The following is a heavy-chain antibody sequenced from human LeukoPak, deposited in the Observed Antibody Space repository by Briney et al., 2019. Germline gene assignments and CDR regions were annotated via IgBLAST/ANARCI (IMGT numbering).Heavy chain of an antibody. D-gene: IGHD4-17*01. V-gene: IGHV3-30*18. CDR2: ISYDGSNK. CDR1: GFTFSSYG. CDR3: AKDLGYGDYVVHY. J-gene: IGHJ4*02. Sequence: GGSLRLSCAASGFTFSSYGMHWVRQAPGKGLEWVAVISYDGSNKYYADSVKGRFTISRDNSKNTLYPQMNSLRAEDTAVYYCAKDLGYGDYVVHYWGQGTLVTVSS.